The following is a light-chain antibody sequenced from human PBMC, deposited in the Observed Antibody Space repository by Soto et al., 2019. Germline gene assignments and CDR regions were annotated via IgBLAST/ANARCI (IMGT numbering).Light chain of an antibody. J-gene: IGKJ4*01. Sequence: EIVMTQSPATLSVSPGERATLSCRASQSFSSNLACYQQKPGQAPMLLIYDASTRATGNPARFSGSGSGTEFTHTIISMQSEDFEVYYCQQYNNWPPLTFGGGTKVEIK. CDR1: QSFSSN. V-gene: IGKV3-15*01. CDR3: QQYNNWPPLT. CDR2: DAS.